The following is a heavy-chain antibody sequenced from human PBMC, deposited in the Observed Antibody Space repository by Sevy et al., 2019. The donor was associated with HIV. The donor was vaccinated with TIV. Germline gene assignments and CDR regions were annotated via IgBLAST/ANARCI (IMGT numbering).Heavy chain of an antibody. D-gene: IGHD3-3*01. J-gene: IGHJ6*02. V-gene: IGHV1-18*01. Sequence: ASVKVSCKASGYTLNDYDISWVRQAPGQGLAWIGWVTTYKDSTNYAQNFQGRVTLTTDTSTNTAYMELRSLRSDDTAVYYCARVDPYYEFGDVWGQGTTVTVSS. CDR2: VTTYKDST. CDR3: ARVDPYYEFGDV. CDR1: GYTLNDYD.